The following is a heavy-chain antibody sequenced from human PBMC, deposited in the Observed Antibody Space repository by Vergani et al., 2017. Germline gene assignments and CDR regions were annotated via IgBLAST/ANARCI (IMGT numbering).Heavy chain of an antibody. D-gene: IGHD2-15*01. Sequence: QVQLQESGPGLVKPSETLSLTCTVSGYSINSGYYWGWIRQPPGKGLEWIGSIYHSGSTYYNPSLKSRVTISVDTSKNQFSLKLSSVTAADTAVYYCARGLTRVRYCSGGSCYRGVDPWGQGTLVTVSS. CDR3: ARGLTRVRYCSGGSCYRGVDP. V-gene: IGHV4-38-2*02. CDR1: GYSINSGYY. CDR2: IYHSGST. J-gene: IGHJ5*02.